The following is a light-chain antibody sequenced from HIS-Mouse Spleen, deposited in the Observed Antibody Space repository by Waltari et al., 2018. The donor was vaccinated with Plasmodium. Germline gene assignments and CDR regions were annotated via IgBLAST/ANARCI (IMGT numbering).Light chain of an antibody. CDR3: QAWDSSTVV. Sequence: SYELTQQPSLSVSPGKKASITCSGANVGDRYAGWYQQRPRQSPVLVIYQVSKRPSGIPERFAGSNSGNTATLTISGTQAMDEADYYCQAWDSSTVVFGGGTKLTVL. V-gene: IGLV3-1*01. CDR1: NVGDRY. J-gene: IGLJ2*01. CDR2: QVS.